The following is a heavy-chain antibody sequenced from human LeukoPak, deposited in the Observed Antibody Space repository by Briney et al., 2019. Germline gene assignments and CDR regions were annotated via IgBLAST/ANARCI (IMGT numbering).Heavy chain of an antibody. CDR3: ARDYIVVVPAARKETNWFDP. J-gene: IGHJ5*02. D-gene: IGHD2-2*01. CDR1: GFTFDDYG. CDR2: INWNGGST. Sequence: GGSLRLSCAASGFTFDDYGMSWVRQAPGKGLEWVSGINWNGGSTGYADSVKGRFTISRDNAENSLYLQMNSLRAEDTALYYCARDYIVVVPAARKETNWFDPWGQGTLVTVSS. V-gene: IGHV3-20*04.